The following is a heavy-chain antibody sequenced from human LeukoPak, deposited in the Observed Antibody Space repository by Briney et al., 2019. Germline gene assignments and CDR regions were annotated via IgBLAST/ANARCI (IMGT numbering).Heavy chain of an antibody. CDR1: GFTFSGSA. J-gene: IGHJ6*02. V-gene: IGHV3-73*01. CDR3: TRHSGYGDYIYYYYGMDV. Sequence: GGSLRLSCAASGFTFSGSAMHWVRQASGKGLEWVGRIRSKANSYATAYAASVKGRFTISRDDSKNTAYLQMNSLKAEDTAVYYCTRHSGYGDYIYYYYGMDVWGQGTTVTVSS. CDR2: IRSKANSYAT. D-gene: IGHD4-17*01.